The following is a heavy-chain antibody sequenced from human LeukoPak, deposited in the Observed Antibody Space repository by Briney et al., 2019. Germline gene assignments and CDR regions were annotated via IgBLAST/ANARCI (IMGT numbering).Heavy chain of an antibody. CDR2: ISYDGSNK. V-gene: IGHV3-30*04. CDR3: ARAAWLAIDY. Sequence: GGSLRLSCAASGFTFSSYAMHWVRQAPGKGLEWVAVISYDGSNKYYADSVKGRFTISRDNSKNTLYLQMNSLRAEDTAVYYCARAAWLAIDYWGQGTPVTVSS. D-gene: IGHD6-19*01. CDR1: GFTFSSYA. J-gene: IGHJ4*02.